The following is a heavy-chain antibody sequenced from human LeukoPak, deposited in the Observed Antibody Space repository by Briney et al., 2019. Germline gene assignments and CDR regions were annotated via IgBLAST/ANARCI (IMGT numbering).Heavy chain of an antibody. CDR3: ARVCYDFWSAITTYYYMDV. CDR1: GYTFTSYG. D-gene: IGHD3-3*01. J-gene: IGHJ6*03. V-gene: IGHV1-18*01. Sequence: GASMKVSCKASGYTFTSYGISWVRQAPGQGLEWMGWISAYNGNTNYAQKLQGRVTMTTDTSTSTAYMELRSLRSDDTAVYYCARVCYDFWSAITTYYYMDVWGKGTTVTVSS. CDR2: ISAYNGNT.